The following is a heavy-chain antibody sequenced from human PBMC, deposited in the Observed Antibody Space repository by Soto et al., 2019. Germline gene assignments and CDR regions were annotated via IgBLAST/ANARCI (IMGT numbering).Heavy chain of an antibody. Sequence: GGSLRLSCAASGFTVSSNYMSWVRQAPGKGLEWVSVIYRGGSTYYADSVKGRFSISRDNSKNTLYLQMNSLRAEDTAVYYCAXXXXXXXXXXIYYYHYDMDVWGQGTTVTVSS. CDR2: IYRGGST. CDR1: GFTVSSNY. J-gene: IGHJ6*02. V-gene: IGHV3-66*01. CDR3: AXXXXXXXXXXIYYYHYDMDV.